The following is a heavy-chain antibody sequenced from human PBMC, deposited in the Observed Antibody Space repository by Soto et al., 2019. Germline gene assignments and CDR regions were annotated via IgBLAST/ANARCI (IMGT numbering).Heavy chain of an antibody. V-gene: IGHV4-39*01. Sequence: PAETLSLTCTVSGGSISSSSYYWGWIRQPPGKGLEWIGSIYYSGSTYYNPSLKSRVTISVDTSKNQFSLKLSSVTAADTAVYYCAREVVPAANQNVNWFDPWGQGTLVTVSS. D-gene: IGHD2-2*01. J-gene: IGHJ5*02. CDR2: IYYSGST. CDR1: GGSISSSSYY. CDR3: AREVVPAANQNVNWFDP.